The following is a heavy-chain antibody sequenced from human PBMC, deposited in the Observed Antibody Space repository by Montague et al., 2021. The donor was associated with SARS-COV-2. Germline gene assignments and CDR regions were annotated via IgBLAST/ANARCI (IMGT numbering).Heavy chain of an antibody. J-gene: IGHJ6*02. CDR3: ARRPGRVWGLDV. D-gene: IGHD3-10*01. V-gene: IGHV4-34*01. CDR1: GASFNGYY. CDR2: ISHSGTT. Sequence: SETLSLTCAVYGASFNGYYWTFIRQTPGKGLEWLGEISHSGTTKYNPSLKNRFTISADTSKNQFSLTLTSVTAADTAVYFCARRPGRVWGLDVWGHGTTVTVSS.